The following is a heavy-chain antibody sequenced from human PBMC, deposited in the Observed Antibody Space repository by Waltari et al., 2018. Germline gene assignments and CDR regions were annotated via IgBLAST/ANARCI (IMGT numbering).Heavy chain of an antibody. D-gene: IGHD6-6*01. CDR1: GYSISSGYY. CDR2: IYHSGST. Sequence: QVQLQESGPGLVKPSETLSLTCAVSGYSISSGYYWGWIRQTPGKGLEWIGSIYHSGSTYYNPSLKSRVTISVDTSKNQFSLKLSSVTAADTAVYYCARDSFDTARRGFYYYMDVWGKGTTVTVSS. CDR3: ARDSFDTARRGFYYYMDV. J-gene: IGHJ6*03. V-gene: IGHV4-38-2*02.